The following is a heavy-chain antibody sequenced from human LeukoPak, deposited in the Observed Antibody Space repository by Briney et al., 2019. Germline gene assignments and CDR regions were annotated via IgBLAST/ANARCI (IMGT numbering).Heavy chain of an antibody. CDR2: INPNSGGT. CDR1: GYTFTGYY. J-gene: IGHJ4*02. CDR3: ARGQGRHSGYYSNFDY. V-gene: IGHV1-2*06. D-gene: IGHD3-22*01. Sequence: ASVKVSCKASGYTFTGYYMHWVRQAPGQGLEWMGRINPNSGGTNYAQKFQGRVTMTRDTSISTAYMGLSRLRSDDTAVYYCARGQGRHSGYYSNFDYWGQGTLVTVSS.